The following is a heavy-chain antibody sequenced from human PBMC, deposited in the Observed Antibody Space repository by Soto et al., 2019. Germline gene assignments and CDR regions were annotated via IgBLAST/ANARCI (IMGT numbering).Heavy chain of an antibody. CDR3: ATETNLRKHSYFYGLDV. J-gene: IGHJ6*02. V-gene: IGHV3-7*01. CDR2: IKHDGSEE. Sequence: GGSLRLSCAGSGFGLSTYWMSWVRQAPGKGLEWVANIKHDGSEEGYVDSVKGRFTISRDNAKNLVYLQMNSLTAEDTAVYYCATETNLRKHSYFYGLDVWGQGTTVTVSS. D-gene: IGHD1-1*01. CDR1: GFGLSTYW.